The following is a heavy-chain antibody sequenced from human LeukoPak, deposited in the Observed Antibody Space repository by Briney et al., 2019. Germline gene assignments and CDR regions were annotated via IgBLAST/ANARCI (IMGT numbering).Heavy chain of an antibody. CDR2: ISSSSSTI. J-gene: IGHJ6*03. Sequence: QPGGSLRLSCAASGFTFSSYSMKWVRQAPGKGLEWVSYISSSSSTIYYADSVKGRFTISRDNAKNSLYLQMNSLRAEDTAVYYCARDLLNYYYYMDVWGKGTTVTVSS. CDR3: ARDLLNYYYYMDV. D-gene: IGHD2/OR15-2a*01. V-gene: IGHV3-48*01. CDR1: GFTFSSYS.